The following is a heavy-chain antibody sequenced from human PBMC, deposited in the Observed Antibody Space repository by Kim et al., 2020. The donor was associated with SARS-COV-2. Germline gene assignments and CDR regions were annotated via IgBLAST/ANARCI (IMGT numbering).Heavy chain of an antibody. D-gene: IGHD3-10*01. V-gene: IGHV3-21*01. CDR1: GFTFSSYS. Sequence: GGSLRLSCAASGFTFSSYSMNWVRQAPGKGLEWVSSISSSSSYIYYADSVKGRFTISRDNAKNSLYLQMNSLRAEDTAVYYCARGGPGEMARDWYFDLWGRGTLVTVSS. CDR2: ISSSSSYI. J-gene: IGHJ2*01. CDR3: ARGGPGEMARDWYFDL.